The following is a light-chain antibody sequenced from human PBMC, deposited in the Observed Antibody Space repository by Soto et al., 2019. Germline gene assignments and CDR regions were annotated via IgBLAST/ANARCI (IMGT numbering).Light chain of an antibody. Sequence: EIVLTQSPDTLSLSPGERATLSCRASQTVRNNYLAWYQQKPGQAPRLLIYGASNRATGIPDRFSGSGSGTDFTLTISRPEPEDFAVYYCQQYGSSGTFGQGTKVDIK. CDR1: QTVRNNY. CDR3: QQYGSSGT. CDR2: GAS. J-gene: IGKJ1*01. V-gene: IGKV3-20*01.